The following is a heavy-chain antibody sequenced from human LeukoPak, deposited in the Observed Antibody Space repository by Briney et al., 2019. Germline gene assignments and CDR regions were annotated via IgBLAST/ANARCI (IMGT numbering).Heavy chain of an antibody. CDR2: ISSGSNYI. CDR1: GFTLSSYT. D-gene: IGHD4-17*01. Sequence: GGSLRLSCAASGFTLSSYTMNWVRQAPGKGLEWVSSISSGSNYIYYADSVKGRFTISRDSAKNSLYLQMNSLRAEDMAVYYCARDLYGDYAFDYWGQGTLVTVSS. J-gene: IGHJ4*02. CDR3: ARDLYGDYAFDY. V-gene: IGHV3-21*01.